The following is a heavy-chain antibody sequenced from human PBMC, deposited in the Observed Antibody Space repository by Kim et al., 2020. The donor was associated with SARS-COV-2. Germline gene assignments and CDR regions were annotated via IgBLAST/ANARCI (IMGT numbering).Heavy chain of an antibody. Sequence: ASVKVSCKASGYTFTGYYMLWVRQAPGQGLEWMGWINPNSGGTNYAQKFQGRVTMTRDTSISTAYMELSRLRSDDTAVYYCARDLIQWFGELLSSYGMDVWGQGTTVTVSS. J-gene: IGHJ6*02. V-gene: IGHV1-2*02. D-gene: IGHD3-10*01. CDR3: ARDLIQWFGELLSSYGMDV. CDR1: GYTFTGYY. CDR2: INPNSGGT.